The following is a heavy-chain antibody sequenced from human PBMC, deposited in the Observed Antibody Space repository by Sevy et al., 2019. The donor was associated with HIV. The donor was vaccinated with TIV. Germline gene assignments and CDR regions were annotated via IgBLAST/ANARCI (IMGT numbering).Heavy chain of an antibody. CDR2: IYSSGSS. CDR1: GGSISSNY. V-gene: IGHV4-59*01. D-gene: IGHD5-18*01. CDR3: ARAGGYSYGDFDY. Sequence: SETLSLTRTVSGGSISSNYWSWIRQPPGKGLEWIGYIYSSGSSYNPSLKSRVSISMATSKNKFSLKLNSVTAADTAVYYCARAGGYSYGDFDYWGQGTLVTVSS. J-gene: IGHJ4*02.